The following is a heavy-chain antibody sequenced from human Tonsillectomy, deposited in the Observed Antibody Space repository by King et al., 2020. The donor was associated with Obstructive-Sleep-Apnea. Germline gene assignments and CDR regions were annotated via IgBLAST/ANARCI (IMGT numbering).Heavy chain of an antibody. CDR3: ARAIYYDSSGYYYVGAFDI. CDR1: GGSISSGGYY. CDR2: IYYSGST. V-gene: IGHV4-31*03. Sequence: VQLQESGPGLVKPSQTLSLTCTVSGGSISSGGYYWSWIRQHPGKGLEWIGYIYYSGSTYYNPSLKSRVTISVDTSKNQFSLKLSSLTAADTAVYYCARAIYYDSSGYYYVGAFDIWGQGTMVTVSS. D-gene: IGHD3-22*01. J-gene: IGHJ3*02.